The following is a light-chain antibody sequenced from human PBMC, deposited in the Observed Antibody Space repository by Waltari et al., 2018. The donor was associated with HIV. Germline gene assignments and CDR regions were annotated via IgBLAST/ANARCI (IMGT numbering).Light chain of an antibody. CDR3: QEYSGYFRT. CDR2: KAS. V-gene: IGKV1-5*03. Sequence: DIQMTQSPSTLSASVGDRVTITCRASQSISNWLAWYQQKPGKAPKLLIYKASSLESGVPSRFSGRGSGTEYTLTISSLQPDDFATYYCQEYSGYFRTFGQGTKVEIK. J-gene: IGKJ1*01. CDR1: QSISNW.